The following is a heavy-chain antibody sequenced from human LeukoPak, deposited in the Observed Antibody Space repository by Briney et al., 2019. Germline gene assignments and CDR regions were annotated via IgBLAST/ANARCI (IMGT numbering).Heavy chain of an antibody. CDR3: ARTTMIVVPGAFDI. D-gene: IGHD3-22*01. Sequence: ASVKVSCKASGYTFTSYAMHWVRQAPGQRLEWMGWINAGNGNTKYSQKFQGRVTITRDTSASTAYMELSSLRSEDTAVHYCARTTMIVVPGAFDIWGQGTMVTVSS. CDR2: INAGNGNT. CDR1: GYTFTSYA. J-gene: IGHJ3*02. V-gene: IGHV1-3*01.